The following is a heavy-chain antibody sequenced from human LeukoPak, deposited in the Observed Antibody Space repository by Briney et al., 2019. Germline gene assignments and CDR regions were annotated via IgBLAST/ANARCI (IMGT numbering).Heavy chain of an antibody. J-gene: IGHJ6*03. CDR2: ISWDGGST. CDR3: AKDGSGNYYYYMDV. CDR1: GFTYDDYA. V-gene: IGHV3-43D*03. Sequence: GGSLRLSCAASGFTYDDYAMHWVRQAAGKGLEWVSLISWDGGSTYYADSVKGRFTISRDSSKNSLYLQMNSLRAEDTALYHCAKDGSGNYYYYMDVWGKGTTVTVSS.